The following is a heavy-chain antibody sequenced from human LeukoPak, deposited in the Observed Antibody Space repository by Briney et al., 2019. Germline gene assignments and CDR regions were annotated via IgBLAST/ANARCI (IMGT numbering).Heavy chain of an antibody. V-gene: IGHV4-59*01. J-gene: IGHJ3*02. CDR1: GGSISSYY. Sequence: SETLSLTCTVSGGSISSYYWSWIRQPPGKGLEWIGYIYYSGSTNYNPSLKSRVTISVDTSKNQFSLKLSSVTAAATAVYYCGYLSAITRAFDIWGQGTMVTVSS. CDR2: IYYSGST. D-gene: IGHD1-20*01. CDR3: GYLSAITRAFDI.